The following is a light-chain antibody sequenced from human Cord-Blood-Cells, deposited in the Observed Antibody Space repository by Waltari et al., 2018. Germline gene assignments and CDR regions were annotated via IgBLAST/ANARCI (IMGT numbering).Light chain of an antibody. CDR2: WAS. V-gene: IGKV4-1*01. Sequence: DIVMTQSPDSLAVSLGERATINCKSSQSVLYSSNNKNYLAWYQQKPGQPPKLLIYWASTRESGVPDRFSGSGSGTDFTLPISSLQAEDVAVYYCQQYYSTPLTFGGGIKMEIK. CDR3: QQYYSTPLT. CDR1: QSVLYSSNNKNY. J-gene: IGKJ4*01.